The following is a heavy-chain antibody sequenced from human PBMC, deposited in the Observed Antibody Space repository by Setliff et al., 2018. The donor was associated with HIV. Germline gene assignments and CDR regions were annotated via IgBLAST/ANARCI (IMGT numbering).Heavy chain of an antibody. CDR2: IFHSGST. D-gene: IGHD1-1*01. Sequence: PSETLSLTCAVSGYSIRSGYYWGWIRQSPGKGLEWIGSIFHSGSTYTSPSLRSRVTMSVGTSKNQFSLNLNSVTAADTAVYYCARWMTSRINRRHLRGDWFDPWGQGSLVTVSS. J-gene: IGHJ5*02. CDR1: GYSIRSGYY. CDR3: ARWMTSRINRRHLRGDWFDP. V-gene: IGHV4-38-2*01.